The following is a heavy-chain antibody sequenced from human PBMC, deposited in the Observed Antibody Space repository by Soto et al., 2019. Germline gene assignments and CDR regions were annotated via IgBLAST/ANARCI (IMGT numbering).Heavy chain of an antibody. CDR3: AKAPKGNYYYGMDV. Sequence: GGSLRLSCAASGFTFSSYAMSWVRQAPGKGLVWVSAISGSGGSTYYADSVKGRFTVSRDNSIKTLYLQMNSLRAEDTAVYYCAKAPKGNYYYGMDVWGQGTTVTVSS. CDR2: ISGSGGST. CDR1: GFTFSSYA. J-gene: IGHJ6*02. D-gene: IGHD6-13*01. V-gene: IGHV3-23*01.